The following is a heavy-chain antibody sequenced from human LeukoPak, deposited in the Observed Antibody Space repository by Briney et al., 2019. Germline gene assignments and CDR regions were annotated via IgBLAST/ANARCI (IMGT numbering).Heavy chain of an antibody. J-gene: IGHJ4*02. CDR1: GFTFSSYS. V-gene: IGHV3-21*01. CDR2: ISSSSSYI. D-gene: IGHD2-2*01. Sequence: PGGSLRLSYAASGFTFSSYSMNWVRQAPGKGLEWVSSISSSSSYIYYADSVKGRFTISRDNAKNSLYLQMNSLRAEDTAVYYCARCSVPADDYWGQGTLVTVSS. CDR3: ARCSVPADDY.